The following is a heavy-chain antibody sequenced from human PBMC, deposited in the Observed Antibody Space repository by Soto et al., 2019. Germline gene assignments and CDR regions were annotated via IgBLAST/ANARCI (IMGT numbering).Heavy chain of an antibody. D-gene: IGHD2-2*01. CDR2: IIPIFGTA. Sequence: QVQLVRSGAEVKKPGSSVKVSCKASGGTFSRYAISWVRQAPGQGLEWMGGIIPIFGTANYAQKFQGRVTITADESTSTAYMELSSLRSEDTAVYYCAKLPAADYYYGMDVWGQGTTVTVSS. CDR3: AKLPAADYYYGMDV. J-gene: IGHJ6*02. V-gene: IGHV1-69*12. CDR1: GGTFSRYA.